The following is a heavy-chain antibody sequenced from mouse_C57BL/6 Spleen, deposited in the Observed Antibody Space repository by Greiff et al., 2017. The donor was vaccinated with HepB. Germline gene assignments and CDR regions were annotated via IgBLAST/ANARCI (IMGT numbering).Heavy chain of an antibody. CDR1: GYTFTDYN. Sequence: VQLQQSGPELVKPGASVKIPCKASGYTFTDYNMDWVKQSHGKSLEWIGDINPNNGGTIYNQKFKGKATLTVDKSSSTAYMELRILTSEDSAVYYCARGLHYPLYAMDYWGQGTSVTVSS. J-gene: IGHJ4*01. CDR2: INPNNGGT. D-gene: IGHD6-1*01. V-gene: IGHV1-18*01. CDR3: ARGLHYPLYAMDY.